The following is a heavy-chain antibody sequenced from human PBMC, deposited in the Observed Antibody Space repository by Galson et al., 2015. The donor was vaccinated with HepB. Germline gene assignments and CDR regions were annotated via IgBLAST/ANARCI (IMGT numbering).Heavy chain of an antibody. D-gene: IGHD3-3*01. CDR2: ISSSSSTI. J-gene: IGHJ4*02. CDR3: ARKWVIMSGRGLFDY. V-gene: IGHV3-48*02. CDR1: GFTFSSYS. Sequence: SLRLSCAASGFTFSSYSMNWVRQAPGKGLEWVSYISSSSSTIYYADSVKGRFTISRDNAKNSLYLQMNSLRDEDTAVYYCARKWVIMSGRGLFDYWGQGTLVTVSS.